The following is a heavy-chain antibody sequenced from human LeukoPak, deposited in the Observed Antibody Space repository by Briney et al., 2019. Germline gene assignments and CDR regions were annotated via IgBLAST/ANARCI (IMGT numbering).Heavy chain of an antibody. D-gene: IGHD3-3*01. J-gene: IGHJ4*02. CDR2: IYYSGST. Sequence: SETLSLTCTVSGGSISSSSYYWGWIRQPPGKGLEWIGSIYYSGSTYYNPSLKSRVTISVDTSKNQFSLKLSSVTAADTAVYYCARARITIFGVVAQAGYFDYWGQGTLVSVSS. V-gene: IGHV4-39*07. CDR1: GGSISSSSYY. CDR3: ARARITIFGVVAQAGYFDY.